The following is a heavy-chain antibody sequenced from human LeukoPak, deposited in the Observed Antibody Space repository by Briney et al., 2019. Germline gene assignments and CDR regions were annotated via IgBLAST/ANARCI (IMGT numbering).Heavy chain of an antibody. CDR2: IYPGDSDT. D-gene: IGHD6-19*01. V-gene: IGHV5-51*01. CDR3: ARPSTGYSSGWYY. J-gene: IGHJ4*02. CDR1: GYSFTSYW. Sequence: GESLKISCKGFGYSFTSYWIGWVRQVPGKGLEWMGIIYPGDSDTRYSPSFQGQVTISADKSISTAYLQWSSLKASDTAMYYCARPSTGYSSGWYYWGQGTLVTVSS.